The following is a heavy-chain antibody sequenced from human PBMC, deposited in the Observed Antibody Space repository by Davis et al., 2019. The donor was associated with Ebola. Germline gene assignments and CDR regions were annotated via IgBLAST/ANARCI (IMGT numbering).Heavy chain of an antibody. CDR1: GYTFTSYG. D-gene: IGHD6-13*01. V-gene: IGHV1-18*01. J-gene: IGHJ6*02. Sequence: ASVKVSCKASGYTFTSYGISWVRQAPGQGLEWMGWISAYNGNTNYAQKLQGRVTMTTDTSTSTAYMELRSLRSDDTAVYYCARAPSVAAALNYYGMDVWGQGTTVTVSS. CDR3: ARAPSVAAALNYYGMDV. CDR2: ISAYNGNT.